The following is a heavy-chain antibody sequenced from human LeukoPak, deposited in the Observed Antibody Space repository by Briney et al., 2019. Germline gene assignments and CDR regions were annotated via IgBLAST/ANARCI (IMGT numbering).Heavy chain of an antibody. J-gene: IGHJ5*02. V-gene: IGHV4-59*01. D-gene: IGHD3-3*01. Sequence: SETLSLTCTVSGGSISSYYWSWIRQPPGKGLEWIGYIYYSGSTNYNPSLKSRVTISVDTSKNQFSLKLSSVTAADTAVYYCARDIGYYDFWSGSWFDPWGQGTLVTVSS. CDR1: GGSISSYY. CDR2: IYYSGST. CDR3: ARDIGYYDFWSGSWFDP.